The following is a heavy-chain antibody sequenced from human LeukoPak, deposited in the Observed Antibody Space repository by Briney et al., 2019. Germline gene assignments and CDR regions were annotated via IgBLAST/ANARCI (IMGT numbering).Heavy chain of an antibody. CDR2: ISSSSNYI. J-gene: IGHJ4*02. CDR1: GFTFSSYS. CDR3: ARDWFHAIDY. V-gene: IGHV3-21*01. Sequence: GRSLRLSCAASGFTFSSYSMNWVRQAPGKGLKWVSSISSSSNYIYYADSVKGRFTISRDNAKNTLYLQMNSLRDEDTAVYYCARDWFHAIDYWGQGTLVTVSS. D-gene: IGHD2/OR15-2a*01.